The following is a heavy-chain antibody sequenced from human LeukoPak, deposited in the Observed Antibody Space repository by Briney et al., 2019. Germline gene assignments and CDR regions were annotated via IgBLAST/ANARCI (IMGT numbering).Heavy chain of an antibody. J-gene: IGHJ6*03. Sequence: PSETLSLTCTVSGGSISSGSYYWSWIRQSAGKGLEWIGRIYTSGSTDYNPSLQSRVTISVDASKNQFSLRLSSVTAADTAVYYCARILWFGRPYYYYYMDVWGKGTTVTVSS. V-gene: IGHV4-61*02. CDR1: GGSISSGSYY. CDR2: IYTSGST. CDR3: ARILWFGRPYYYYYMDV. D-gene: IGHD3-10*01.